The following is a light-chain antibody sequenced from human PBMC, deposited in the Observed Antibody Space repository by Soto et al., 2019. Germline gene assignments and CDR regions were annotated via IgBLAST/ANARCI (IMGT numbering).Light chain of an antibody. J-gene: IGKJ2*01. CDR2: DAS. V-gene: IGKV1D-12*01. CDR1: QGINNW. Sequence: DIQMTQSPSSVSASVGDRVTITCRASQGINNWLAWYQQRPGKAPKLLIYDASSMQSGVPSRFSGSGSGADFTLTISSLQPEDFATYYCQQANRFPYTFGQGTKLEIK. CDR3: QQANRFPYT.